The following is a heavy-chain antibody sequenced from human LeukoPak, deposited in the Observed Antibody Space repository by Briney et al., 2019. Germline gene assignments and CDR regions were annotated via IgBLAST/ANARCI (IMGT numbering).Heavy chain of an antibody. J-gene: IGHJ6*03. V-gene: IGHV4-4*07. CDR3: ARDLTTPYYYYYYMDV. CDR1: GGSISSYY. CDR2: IYTSGST. Sequence: SETLSLTCTVSGGSISSYYWSWIRQPAGKGLEWIGRIYTSGSTNYNPSLKSRVTISVDTSKNQFSLKLSSVTAADTAVYYCARDLTTPYYYYYYMDVWGKGTTVTVSS. D-gene: IGHD4-11*01.